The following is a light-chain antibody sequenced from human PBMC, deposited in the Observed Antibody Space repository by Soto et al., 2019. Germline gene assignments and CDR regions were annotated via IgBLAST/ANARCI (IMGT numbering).Light chain of an antibody. CDR2: KAT. Sequence: QSALTQPASVSGSPGQSITISCTGSSSDFGSYNLVSWYQQHPGKVPKLIIYKATKRTSGISNRFSGSKSGYMASLTISGLQAEDGADYYCFSYAGSRTWVFGGGTKLTVL. CDR1: SSDFGSYNL. J-gene: IGLJ3*02. V-gene: IGLV2-23*01. CDR3: FSYAGSRTWV.